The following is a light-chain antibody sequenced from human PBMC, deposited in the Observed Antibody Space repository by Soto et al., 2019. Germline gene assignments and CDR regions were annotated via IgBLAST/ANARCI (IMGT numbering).Light chain of an antibody. CDR1: SGHSSYI. CDR2: LEGSGSY. V-gene: IGLV4-60*02. J-gene: IGLJ2*01. Sequence: QLVLTQSSSASASLGSSVKLTCTLSSGHSSYIIAWHQQQPGKAPRYLMKLEGSGSYNKGSGVPDRFSGSSSGADRYLTISNLLFEDEADYYCETWDSNTRVFGAGTKLTVL. CDR3: ETWDSNTRV.